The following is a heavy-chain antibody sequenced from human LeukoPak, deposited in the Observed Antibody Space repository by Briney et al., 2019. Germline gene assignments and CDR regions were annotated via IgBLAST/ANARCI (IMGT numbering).Heavy chain of an antibody. Sequence: GGSLRLSCAASGFTFRSYAMHWVRQAPGKGLEWVALISYVESNKYYADSVKGRLTISRDNSKNTLYLQMNSLRAEDTAVYYCAKDDHWGTTGITFDYWGQGTLVTVSS. CDR2: ISYVESNK. CDR1: GFTFRSYA. V-gene: IGHV3-30*18. J-gene: IGHJ4*02. D-gene: IGHD4-17*01. CDR3: AKDDHWGTTGITFDY.